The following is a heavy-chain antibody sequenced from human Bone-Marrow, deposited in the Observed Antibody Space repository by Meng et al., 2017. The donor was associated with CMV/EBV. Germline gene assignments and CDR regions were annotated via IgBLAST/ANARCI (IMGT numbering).Heavy chain of an antibody. CDR2: INHSGST. CDR1: GGSFSGYY. D-gene: IGHD2-8*01. CDR3: ARGRSCVNGVCYDDHNYFGP. V-gene: IGHV4-34*01. Sequence: SETLSLTCAVYGGSFSGYYWSWIRQPPGKGLEWIGEINHSGSTNYNPSLKSRVTISLDTSKNQLSLKLNSLTTADTALYFCARGRSCVNGVCYDDHNYFGPWGQGTLVTVSS. J-gene: IGHJ5*02.